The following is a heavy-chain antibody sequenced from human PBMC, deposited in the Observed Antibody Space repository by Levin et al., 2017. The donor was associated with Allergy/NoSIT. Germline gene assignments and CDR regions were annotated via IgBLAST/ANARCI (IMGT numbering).Heavy chain of an antibody. CDR1: GFTFSSYW. CDR2: INSDGSST. D-gene: IGHD2-2*01. V-gene: IGHV3-74*01. J-gene: IGHJ6*02. CDR3: ARGLVLSSSTSWDYYYYGMDV. Sequence: GGSLRLSCAASGFTFSSYWMHWVRQAPGKGLVWVSRINSDGSSTSYADSVKGRFTISRDNAKNTLYLQMNSLRAEDTAVYYCARGLVLSSSTSWDYYYYGMDVWGQGTTVTVSS.